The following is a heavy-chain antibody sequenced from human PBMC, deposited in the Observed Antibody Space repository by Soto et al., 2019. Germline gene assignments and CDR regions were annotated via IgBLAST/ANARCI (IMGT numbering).Heavy chain of an antibody. CDR1: GFSLSTSGMR. CDR2: IDWDDDK. Sequence: GPTLVNPTQTLTLTCTFSGFSLSTSGMRVSWIRQSPGKALEWLARIDWDDDKFYSTSLKTRLTVSKDTSKNQVVLTMTNMDPVDTGTYYCARMGTSYYYYALDVWGQGTTVTVS. D-gene: IGHD1-1*01. V-gene: IGHV2-70*04. CDR3: ARMGTSYYYYALDV. J-gene: IGHJ6*02.